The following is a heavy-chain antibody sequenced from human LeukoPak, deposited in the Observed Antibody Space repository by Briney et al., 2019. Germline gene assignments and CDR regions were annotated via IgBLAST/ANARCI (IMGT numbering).Heavy chain of an antibody. Sequence: SETLSLTCAVSGYSISSGYYWGWIRQPPGKGLEWIGSIYHSGSTYYNPSLKSRVTISVDTSKNQFSLKLSSVTAADTAVYYCVIYGVVPGRWFDPWGQGTLVTVSS. CDR2: IYHSGST. J-gene: IGHJ5*02. V-gene: IGHV4-38-2*01. CDR3: VIYGVVPGRWFDP. D-gene: IGHD2-2*01. CDR1: GYSISSGYY.